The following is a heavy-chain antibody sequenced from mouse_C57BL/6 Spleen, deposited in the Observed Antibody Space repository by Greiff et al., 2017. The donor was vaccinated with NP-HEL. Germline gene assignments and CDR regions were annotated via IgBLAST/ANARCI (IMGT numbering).Heavy chain of an antibody. D-gene: IGHD2-5*01. J-gene: IGHJ3*01. V-gene: IGHV1-22*01. CDR3: ARGGYSNSWFAY. CDR1: GYTFTDYN. Sequence: VHVKQSGPELVKPGASVKMSCKASGYTFTDYNMHWVKQSHGKSLEWIGYINPNNGGTSYNQKFKGKATLTVNKSSSTAYMELRSLTSEDSAVYYCARGGYSNSWFAYWGQGTLVTVSA. CDR2: INPNNGGT.